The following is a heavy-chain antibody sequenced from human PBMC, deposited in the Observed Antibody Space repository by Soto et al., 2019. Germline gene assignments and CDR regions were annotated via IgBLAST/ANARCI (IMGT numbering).Heavy chain of an antibody. CDR3: ARLEKWYYNYYGLDV. CDR1: GYSFTTYW. CDR2: IDPGDSAT. V-gene: IGHV5-10-1*01. J-gene: IGHJ6*02. Sequence: LRVSCQGSGYSFTTYWISWVRQMPGTGLEWMGKIDPGDSATNYSPSFRGHITISVDRSINTAHLQFSSLKAADTAVYYCARLEKWYYNYYGLDVWGQGTMVTVSS. D-gene: IGHD1-26*01.